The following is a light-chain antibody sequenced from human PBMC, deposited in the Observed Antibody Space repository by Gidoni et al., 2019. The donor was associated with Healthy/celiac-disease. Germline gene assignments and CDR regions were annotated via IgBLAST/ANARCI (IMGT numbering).Light chain of an antibody. CDR1: QSVDTD. CDR3: QQHQVWPPFT. J-gene: IGKJ4*01. CDR2: GAS. Sequence: EVLMTQSPATLSLSPGARVTLSCKTSQSVDTDLAWYQQIPGQSPRLLIYGASTRAKGIPARFSGSGSGTDFSRNIDSLESEDAATYFGQQHQVWPPFTFGGGTKVEVK. V-gene: IGKV3-15*01.